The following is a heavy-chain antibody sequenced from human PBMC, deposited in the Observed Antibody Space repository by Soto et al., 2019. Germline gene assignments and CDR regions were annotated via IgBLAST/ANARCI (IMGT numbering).Heavy chain of an antibody. CDR2: INMDGSST. CDR3: ARGPRRLYHHDY. Sequence: EVQLVESGGGLVQPGGSLRLSCAASGFTFSGDWMHWVRQAAGKGLVWVSRINMDGSSTNYADSVKGRFTISRDNAKNTLYLQMNSLRVDDTAVYYCARGPRRLYHHDYWGQGALVTVSS. D-gene: IGHD2-2*01. J-gene: IGHJ4*02. CDR1: GFTFSGDW. V-gene: IGHV3-74*01.